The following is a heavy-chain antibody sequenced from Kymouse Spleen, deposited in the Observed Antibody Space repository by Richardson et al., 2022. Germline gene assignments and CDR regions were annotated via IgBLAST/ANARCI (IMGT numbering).Heavy chain of an antibody. CDR1: GGSFSGYY. Sequence: QVQLQQWGAGLLKPSETLSLTCAVYGGSFSGYYWSWIRQPPGKGLEWIGEINHSGSTNYNPSLKSRVTISVDTSKNQFSLKLSSVTAADTAVYYCARGLGDQKVYYFDYWGQGTLVTVSS. V-gene: IGHV4-34*01. D-gene: IGHD3-16*02,IGHD7-27*02. CDR3: ARGLGDQKVYYFDY. J-gene: IGHJ4*02. CDR2: INHSGST.